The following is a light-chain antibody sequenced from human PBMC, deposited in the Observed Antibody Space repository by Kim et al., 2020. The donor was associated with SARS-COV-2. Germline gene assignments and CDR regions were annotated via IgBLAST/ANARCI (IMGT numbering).Light chain of an antibody. Sequence: ESPGKTVTRACTRSSGRIASNFVHWYQPRPGSAPTSVIYEDIQRPSWVPDRFSGSIDDSSNSASLTISGLKTEDEADYYCQSGRLFGGGTQLTVL. CDR2: EDI. V-gene: IGLV6-57*03. CDR1: SGRIASNF. CDR3: QSGRL. J-gene: IGLJ2*01.